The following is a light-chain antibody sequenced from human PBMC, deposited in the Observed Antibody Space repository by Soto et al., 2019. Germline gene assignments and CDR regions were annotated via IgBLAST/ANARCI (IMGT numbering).Light chain of an antibody. CDR3: NSYTTTSTYV. CDR1: SSDVGAYNF. J-gene: IGLJ1*01. Sequence: QSVLTQPASVSGSPGQSITISCTGTSSDVGAYNFVSWYQQHPGTVPKLLIYEVTNRPSGVSRRFSGSKSGNTASLTISGLQAEDEADYYCNSYTTTSTYVFGTGTKVTVL. V-gene: IGLV2-14*01. CDR2: EVT.